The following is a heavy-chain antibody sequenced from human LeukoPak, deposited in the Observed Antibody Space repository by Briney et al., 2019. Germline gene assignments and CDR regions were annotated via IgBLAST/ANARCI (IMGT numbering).Heavy chain of an antibody. D-gene: IGHD3-3*01. Sequence: SETLSLTCAVSGGSFSGYYWSWIRQPPGKGLEWIGEINHSGSTNYNPSLKSRVTISVDTSKNQFSLKLSSVTAADTAVYYCARGRRVSYYDFWSGYYGAFDIWGKGTMVTVSS. CDR3: ARGRRVSYYDFWSGYYGAFDI. CDR1: GGSFSGYY. J-gene: IGHJ3*02. CDR2: INHSGST. V-gene: IGHV4-34*01.